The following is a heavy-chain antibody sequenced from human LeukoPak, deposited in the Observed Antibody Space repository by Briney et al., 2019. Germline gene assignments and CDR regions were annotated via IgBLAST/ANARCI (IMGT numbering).Heavy chain of an antibody. CDR2: INHSGST. Sequence: SETLSLTRAVYGGSFSGYYWSWIRQPPGKGLEWIGEINHSGSTYYNPPLKSRDTLSQDTSQNQFSLKLSALTAPDTPLYFSVRLVDDYSNYDLDYGGQGTLDTVSS. CDR3: VRLVDDYSNYDLDY. D-gene: IGHD4-11*01. V-gene: IGHV4-34*01. CDR1: GGSFSGYY. J-gene: IGHJ4*02.